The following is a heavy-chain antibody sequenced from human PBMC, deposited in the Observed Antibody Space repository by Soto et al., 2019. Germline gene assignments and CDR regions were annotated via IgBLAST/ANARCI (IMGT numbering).Heavy chain of an antibody. Sequence: QVQLVESGGGAVQPGRSLRLSCAASGFTFSSYAMHWVRQAPGKGLEWVAVISYDGSNKYYADSVKGRFTISRDNSKNTLYLQMNSLRAEDTAVYYCARDPSYSSGWFFSYWGQGTLVTVSS. D-gene: IGHD6-19*01. V-gene: IGHV3-30-3*01. CDR1: GFTFSSYA. CDR2: ISYDGSNK. J-gene: IGHJ4*02. CDR3: ARDPSYSSGWFFSY.